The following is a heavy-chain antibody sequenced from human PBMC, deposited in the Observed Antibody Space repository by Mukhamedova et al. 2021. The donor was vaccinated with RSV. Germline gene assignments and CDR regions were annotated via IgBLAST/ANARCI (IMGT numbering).Heavy chain of an antibody. CDR2: IKRRVHGGTT. Sequence: IKRRVHGGTTEYAASVKGRFTISRDDSKSIAYLQVNSLKTEDTAVYYCTRDVYYAGEIWGQGTMVTVSS. J-gene: IGHJ3*02. V-gene: IGHV3-49*02. CDR3: TRDVYYAGEI. D-gene: IGHD3-10*01.